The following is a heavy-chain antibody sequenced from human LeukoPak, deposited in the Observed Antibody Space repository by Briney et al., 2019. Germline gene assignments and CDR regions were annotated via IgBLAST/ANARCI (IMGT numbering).Heavy chain of an antibody. Sequence: PGGSLRLSCTASGFTFDTYEMNWLRQAPGKGLEWISYISTGGNTIYYADSVKGRFTISRDNAKNSVFLQMNSLRPEDTAVYYCLRVETYAYYDSWGQGTLVTVSS. D-gene: IGHD4-23*01. J-gene: IGHJ4*02. CDR2: ISTGGNTI. V-gene: IGHV3-48*03. CDR3: LRVETYAYYDS. CDR1: GFTFDTYE.